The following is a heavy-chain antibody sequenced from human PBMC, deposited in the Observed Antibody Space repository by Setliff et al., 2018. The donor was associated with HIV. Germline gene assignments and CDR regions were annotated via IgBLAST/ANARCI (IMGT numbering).Heavy chain of an antibody. J-gene: IGHJ4*02. Sequence: SETLSLTCNVSGDSTNRKFWSWIRQPPGKGLEWVGYIHHTGTTKYGPSLKSRLTMSIDMSKKQFSLQLNSVTVADTAVYYCARIFQPSSSPFDFWGRGILVTVSS. V-gene: IGHV4-59*08. D-gene: IGHD3-3*01. CDR3: ARIFQPSSSPFDF. CDR2: IHHTGTT. CDR1: GDSTNRKF.